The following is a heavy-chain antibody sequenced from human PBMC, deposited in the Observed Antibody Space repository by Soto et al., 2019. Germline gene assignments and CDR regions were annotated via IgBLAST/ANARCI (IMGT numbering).Heavy chain of an antibody. Sequence: QLQLVESGGGVVQPGRSLRLSCAASGFTFSDYGMHWVRQAPGTGLEWVAVISYDGSDKYYADSVKGRFTISRDNSKNRLYLQMNSLSAEDTAVYYCATMERLFDYWGQGTLVTVSS. CDR3: ATMERLFDY. D-gene: IGHD3-3*01. J-gene: IGHJ4*02. V-gene: IGHV3-30*03. CDR1: GFTFSDYG. CDR2: ISYDGSDK.